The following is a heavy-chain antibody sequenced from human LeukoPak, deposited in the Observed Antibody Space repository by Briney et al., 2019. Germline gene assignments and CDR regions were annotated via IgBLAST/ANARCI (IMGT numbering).Heavy chain of an antibody. Sequence: GGSLRLSCAASGFTFSSYAMHWVRQAPGKGLEWVAVISYDGSNKYYADSVKGRFTISRDNSKNTLYLQMNSLRAEDTAVYYCARAPLYCSSTSCYSGGGAFDIWGQGTMVTVSS. J-gene: IGHJ3*02. CDR3: ARAPLYCSSTSCYSGGGAFDI. V-gene: IGHV3-30-3*01. CDR1: GFTFSSYA. D-gene: IGHD2-2*01. CDR2: ISYDGSNK.